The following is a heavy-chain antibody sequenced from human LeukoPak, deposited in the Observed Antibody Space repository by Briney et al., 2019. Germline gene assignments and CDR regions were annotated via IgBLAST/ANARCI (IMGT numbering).Heavy chain of an antibody. J-gene: IGHJ5*02. CDR3: ARGAAADP. CDR1: GGPFSGYY. Sequence: PWGTLSLTCAVYGGPFSGYYWSWIRQPPGKGLEWIGEINHSGSTNYNPSLKSRVTISVDTSKNQCSLKLSSVTAADTAVYYCARGAAADPWGQGTLVTVSS. CDR2: INHSGST. V-gene: IGHV4-34*01. D-gene: IGHD6-13*01.